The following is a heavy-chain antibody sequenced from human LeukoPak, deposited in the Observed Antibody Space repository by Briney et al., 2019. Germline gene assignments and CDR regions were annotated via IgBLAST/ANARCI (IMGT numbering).Heavy chain of an antibody. V-gene: IGHV3-21*04. Sequence: GGSLRLSCAASGYTFTNYNMYWVRQAPGKGLEWVSSISSTSNYIYYADSVRGRFTISRDSAKNSLYLQMNSLRGEDTAVYYCAKDFRIGYSAHFDYWGQGALVTVSS. J-gene: IGHJ4*02. D-gene: IGHD2-15*01. CDR2: ISSTSNYI. CDR3: AKDFRIGYSAHFDY. CDR1: GYTFTNYN.